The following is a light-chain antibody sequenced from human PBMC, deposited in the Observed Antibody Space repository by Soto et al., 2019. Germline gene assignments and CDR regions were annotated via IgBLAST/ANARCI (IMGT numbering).Light chain of an antibody. CDR1: QSISSW. Sequence: DIQMTQSPSTLSASVGDRVTITCRASQSISSWLAWYQQKPGQAPDLLIYQASSLESGVPSRFSGSGSGTEFTLTISGLQADDFATYYCQQYNTYSRTFGQGTKVEI. V-gene: IGKV1-5*03. CDR2: QAS. J-gene: IGKJ1*01. CDR3: QQYNTYSRT.